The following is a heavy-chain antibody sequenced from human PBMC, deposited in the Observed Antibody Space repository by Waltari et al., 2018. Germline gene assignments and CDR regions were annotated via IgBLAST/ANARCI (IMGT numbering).Heavy chain of an antibody. CDR2: ISWNSGSI. CDR1: GFTFDDYA. Sequence: EVQLVESGGGLVQPGRSLILSCAASGFTFDDYAMHWVRQAPGKGLEWVSGISWNSGSIGYADSVKGRLTISRDNAKNSLYLQMNSLRAEDTALYYCAKLALGYYYYMDVWGKGTTVTVSS. J-gene: IGHJ6*03. CDR3: AKLALGYYYYMDV. V-gene: IGHV3-9*01.